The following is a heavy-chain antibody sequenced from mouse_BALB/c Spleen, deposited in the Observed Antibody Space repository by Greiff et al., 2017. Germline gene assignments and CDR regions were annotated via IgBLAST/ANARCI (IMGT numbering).Heavy chain of an antibody. CDR2: ISSGSSTI. CDR1: GFTFSSFG. J-gene: IGHJ4*01. CDR3: ARSDGNYDYYAMDY. Sequence: EVQLVESGGGLVQPGGSRKLSCAASGFTFSSFGMHWVRQAPEKGLEGVAYISSGSSTIYYADTVKGRFTIPRVNPKNTLFLQMTSLRSEDTAMYYCARSDGNYDYYAMDYWGQGTSVTVSS. V-gene: IGHV5-17*02. D-gene: IGHD2-1*01.